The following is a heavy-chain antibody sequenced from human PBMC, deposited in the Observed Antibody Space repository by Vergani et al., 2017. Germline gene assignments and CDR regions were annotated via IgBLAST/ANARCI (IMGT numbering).Heavy chain of an antibody. D-gene: IGHD5-24*01. J-gene: IGHJ3*02. V-gene: IGHV1-46*01. CDR1: GYTFSNYY. CDR3: ACRRDGYIYYAFDI. Sequence: QVQVVQSGAEVKKSGASVKVSCKTSGYTFSNYYMHWVRQAPGQGLEWMGIINPSGGHTNYAQKFQGRVTMTRDTSTSTVYMELSSLRSEDTAVYYCACRRDGYIYYAFDIWGQGTMVTVSS. CDR2: INPSGGHT.